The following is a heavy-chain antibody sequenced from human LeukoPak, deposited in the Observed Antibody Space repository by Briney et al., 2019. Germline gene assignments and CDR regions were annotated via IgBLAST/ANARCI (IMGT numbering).Heavy chain of an antibody. CDR2: ISRSGGST. Sequence: GGSLRLSCAASGFTFSNYAMSWVRQAPGKGLEWVSSISRSGGSTYYADSVKGRFTISRDNSKNTLYLQMNSLRAEDTAVYYCATGTPYYSQPSYFAYWGQGTLVTVSS. J-gene: IGHJ4*02. D-gene: IGHD3-22*01. V-gene: IGHV3-23*01. CDR1: GFTFSNYA. CDR3: ATGTPYYSQPSYFAY.